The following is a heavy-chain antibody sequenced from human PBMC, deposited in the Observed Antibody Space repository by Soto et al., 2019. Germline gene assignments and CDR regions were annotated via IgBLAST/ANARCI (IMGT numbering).Heavy chain of an antibody. CDR2: IYHSGST. D-gene: IGHD4-4*01. CDR3: ARERNSNYGMDV. Sequence: SETLSLTCAVSGGSISSGGYSWSWIRQPPGKGLEWIGYIYHSGSTYYNPSLKSRVTISVDRSKNQFSLKLSSVTAADTAVYYCARERNSNYGMDVWGQGTTVTVSS. V-gene: IGHV4-30-2*01. J-gene: IGHJ6*02. CDR1: GGSISSGGYS.